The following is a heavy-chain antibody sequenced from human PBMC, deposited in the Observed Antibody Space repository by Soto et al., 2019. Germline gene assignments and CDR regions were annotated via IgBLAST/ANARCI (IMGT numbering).Heavy chain of an antibody. J-gene: IGHJ6*02. D-gene: IGHD3-16*01. CDR2: IVVGSGNT. CDR1: GFTFTSSA. Sequence: SVKVSCKASGFTFTSSAVQWVRQARGQRLEWIGWIVVGSGNTNYAQKFQERVTITRDMSTSTAYMELSSLRSEDTAVYYCAAETGAHRGYYYYGMDVWGQGTTVTVSS. V-gene: IGHV1-58*01. CDR3: AAETGAHRGYYYYGMDV.